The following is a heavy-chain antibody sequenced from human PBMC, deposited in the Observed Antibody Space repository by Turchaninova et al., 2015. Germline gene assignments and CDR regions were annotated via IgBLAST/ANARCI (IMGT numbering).Heavy chain of an antibody. V-gene: IGHV4-34*01. CDR3: AGVRAPASNRGQLVPRHKYYFDY. Sequence: QVQLQQWVAGLLKPSETLSLTCAVYGGSFSGYSWSWLRQPPGKGLEWIGEINHSGSTNYNPSLKSRVTISVDTSKNQFSLKLSSVTAADTAVYYCAGVRAPASNRGQLVPRHKYYFDYWGQGTLVTVSS. CDR2: INHSGST. CDR1: GGSFSGYS. D-gene: IGHD6-13*01. J-gene: IGHJ4*02.